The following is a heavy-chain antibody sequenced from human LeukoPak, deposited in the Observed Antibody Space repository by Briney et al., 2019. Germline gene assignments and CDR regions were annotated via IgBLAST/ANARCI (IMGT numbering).Heavy chain of an antibody. CDR1: GFTFSSYG. Sequence: PGGSLRLSCAASGFTFSSYGMHWVRQAPGKGLEWVAVISYDGSNKYYADSVKGRFTISRDNSKKTLYLQMNSLRAEDTAVYYCAKGGFGWELLSKLTTHPDYYYYGMDVWGQGTTVTVSS. D-gene: IGHD1-26*01. CDR3: AKGGFGWELLSKLTTHPDYYYYGMDV. J-gene: IGHJ6*02. V-gene: IGHV3-30*18. CDR2: ISYDGSNK.